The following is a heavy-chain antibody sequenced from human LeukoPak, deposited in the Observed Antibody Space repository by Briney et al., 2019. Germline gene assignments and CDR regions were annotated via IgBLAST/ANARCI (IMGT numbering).Heavy chain of an antibody. CDR2: IYYSGST. V-gene: IGHV4-39*01. J-gene: IGHJ6*03. CDR1: GGSFSSYY. D-gene: IGHD1-26*01. CDR3: ARQLYSDGGYYYYMDV. Sequence: SETLSLTCTVSGGSFSSYYWGWIRQPPGKGLERIGSIYYSGSTYYNPSLKSRVTISVDTSKNQFSLKLSSVTAADTAVYYCARQLYSDGGYYYYMDVWGKGTTVTISS.